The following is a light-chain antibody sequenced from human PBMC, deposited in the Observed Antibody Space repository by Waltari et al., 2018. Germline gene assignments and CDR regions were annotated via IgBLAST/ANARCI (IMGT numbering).Light chain of an antibody. Sequence: VLTQSPGTLSLSPGERVTLSCRASQRLTKRYLAWYQQKPGQAPRLLIYDTSNRATGIPVRFSGSGSGTDFTLTISNLEPEDFAVYYCQHRSVWPLTFGGGTKVEIK. V-gene: IGKV3-11*01. CDR2: DTS. CDR1: QRLTKRY. CDR3: QHRSVWPLT. J-gene: IGKJ4*01.